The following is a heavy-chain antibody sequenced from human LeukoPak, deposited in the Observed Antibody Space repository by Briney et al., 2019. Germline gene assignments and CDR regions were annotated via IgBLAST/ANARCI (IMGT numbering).Heavy chain of an antibody. J-gene: IGHJ5*02. Sequence: GSSVKVSCKASGYTFTSYDINWVRQATGQGLEWVGWMNPNSGDTGYPQKFQGRVTMTRDTSITTAYMELSSLRSEDTAVYYCARSGFGSGISFDLWGQGTLVTVSS. CDR3: ARSGFGSGISFDL. D-gene: IGHD3-10*01. CDR2: MNPNSGDT. CDR1: GYTFTSYD. V-gene: IGHV1-8*01.